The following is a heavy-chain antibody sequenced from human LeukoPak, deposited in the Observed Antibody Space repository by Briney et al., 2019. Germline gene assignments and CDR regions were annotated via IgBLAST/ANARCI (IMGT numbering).Heavy chain of an antibody. D-gene: IGHD1-26*01. CDR1: GFTFSNYF. J-gene: IGHJ4*02. V-gene: IGHV3-30-3*01. Sequence: PGGSLRLSCAASGFTFSNYFMHWVRQAPGKGLEWVADIASDESHTFYVESVKGRFTISRDNAKNTLYLQMNSLRAEGTAAYYCARGKRVYSGDGKGSGYFDYWGQGTLVTVSS. CDR2: IASDESHT. CDR3: ARGKRVYSGDGKGSGYFDY.